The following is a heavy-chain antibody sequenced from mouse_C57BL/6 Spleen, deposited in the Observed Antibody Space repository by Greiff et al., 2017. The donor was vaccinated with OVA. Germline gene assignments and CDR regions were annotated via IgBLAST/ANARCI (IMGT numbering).Heavy chain of an antibody. CDR1: GFTFSDYG. CDR2: ISGGTTTI. CDR3: VRGDWPYYFDY. J-gene: IGHJ2*01. Sequence: DVMLVESGGGLVKPGGSLKLSCAASGFTFSDYGMHWVRQGPEKGLEWVAYISGGTTTIYYADTLKGRFTISRDNAKNTLFLQMTSLRSEDTAMYYCVRGDWPYYFDYWGQGTTLTVSS. V-gene: IGHV5-17*01. D-gene: IGHD3-3*01.